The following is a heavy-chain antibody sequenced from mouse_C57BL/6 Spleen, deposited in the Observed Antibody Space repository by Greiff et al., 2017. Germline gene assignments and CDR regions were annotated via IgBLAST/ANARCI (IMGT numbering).Heavy chain of an antibody. V-gene: IGHV14-4*01. Sequence: EVQLQQSGAELVRPGASVKLSCTASGFNIKDDYMHWVKQRPEQGLEWIGWIDSENGYTEYASKLQGKATITADTSSNTAYLQLTSLTSEDTAVYYCTTGNYAMDYWGQGTSVTVSS. CDR3: TTGNYAMDY. CDR2: IDSENGYT. J-gene: IGHJ4*01. CDR1: GFNIKDDY. D-gene: IGHD4-1*01.